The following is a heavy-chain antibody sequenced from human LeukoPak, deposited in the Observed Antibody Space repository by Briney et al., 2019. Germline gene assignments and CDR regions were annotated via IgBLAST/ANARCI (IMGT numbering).Heavy chain of an antibody. V-gene: IGHV3-7*03. Sequence: GGSLRLSCAASGFALSSHWMTWVRQVPGRGPEWVANVDRDGSETYYLDSVKGRFTISKDNAKNSLYLQMNSLRAEDTALYHCARNNGMDVWGQGTTVIVSS. CDR2: VDRDGSET. CDR1: GFALSSHW. J-gene: IGHJ6*02. CDR3: ARNNGMDV.